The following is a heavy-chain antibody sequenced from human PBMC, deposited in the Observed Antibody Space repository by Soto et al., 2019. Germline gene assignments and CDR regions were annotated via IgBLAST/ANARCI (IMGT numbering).Heavy chain of an antibody. J-gene: IGHJ4*02. CDR2: INPSGGRT. Sequence: ASVKVSCKASGYTFTSYSMSWVRQAPGQGLEWMGIINPSGGRTTYAQKFQGRVTMTRDTSTSTFHMELSSLTSEDTAVYYCAGLYHYDSSGYYDYWGQGTLVTVSS. CDR1: GYTFTSYS. D-gene: IGHD3-22*01. V-gene: IGHV1-46*01. CDR3: AGLYHYDSSGYYDY.